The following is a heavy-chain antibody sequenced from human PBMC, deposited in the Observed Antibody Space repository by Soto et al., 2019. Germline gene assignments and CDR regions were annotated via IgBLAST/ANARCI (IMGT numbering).Heavy chain of an antibody. J-gene: IGHJ5*02. CDR3: ASDAPTDIVGATQWFDP. CDR1: GYTFTDSG. V-gene: IGHV1-18*01. Sequence: QVHLVQSGAEVKKPGASVRLSCKASGYTFTDSGISWVRQAPGQGLEWMGWISAYNNDTNYAQKLQGRVTMTTDTSTSTPYMVLRSLRSDDTAVYYCASDAPTDIVGATQWFDPWGQGTLVTVTS. CDR2: ISAYNNDT. D-gene: IGHD1-26*01.